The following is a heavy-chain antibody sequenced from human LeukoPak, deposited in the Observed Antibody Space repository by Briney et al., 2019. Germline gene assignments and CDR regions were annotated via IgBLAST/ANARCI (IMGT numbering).Heavy chain of an antibody. J-gene: IGHJ4*02. CDR2: ISSSSSYI. Sequence: GSLRLSCAASGFTFSSYSMNWVRQAPGKGLEWVSSISSSSSYIYYADSVKGRFTISRDNAKNSLYLQMNSLRAEDTAVYYCAREKVGATTYFDYWGQGTLVTVSS. CDR3: AREKVGATTYFDY. CDR1: GFTFSSYS. V-gene: IGHV3-21*01. D-gene: IGHD1-26*01.